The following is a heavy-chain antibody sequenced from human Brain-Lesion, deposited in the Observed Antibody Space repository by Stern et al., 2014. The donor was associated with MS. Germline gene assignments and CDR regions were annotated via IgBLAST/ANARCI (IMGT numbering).Heavy chain of an antibody. J-gene: IGHJ6*02. CDR1: GYIFNGYY. D-gene: IGHD3-3*01. Sequence: QVKLVQSGAEVKKPGASVKVSCKTSGYIFNGYYIHWVRQDPGQGLEWMAWINPNTGGTKYAQKFQGRVTMSRDTSISTAYVELSSLTSDDTAVYYCARDQRGITIFGVVTDYYYLGMDVWGQGTTVTVSS. CDR2: INPNTGGT. CDR3: ARDQRGITIFGVVTDYYYLGMDV. V-gene: IGHV1-2*02.